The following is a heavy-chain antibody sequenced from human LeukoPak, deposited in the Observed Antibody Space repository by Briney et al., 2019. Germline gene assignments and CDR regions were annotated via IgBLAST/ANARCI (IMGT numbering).Heavy chain of an antibody. Sequence: ASVKVSCKVSGYTLTELSMHWVRQAPGKGLEWMGGFDPEGGETIYAQKFQGRVTMTEDTSTDTAYMELSSLRSEDTAVYYCATFSPSGVTTVYYFDYWGQGTLVTVSS. CDR1: GYTLTELS. CDR2: FDPEGGET. V-gene: IGHV1-24*01. D-gene: IGHD4-17*01. J-gene: IGHJ4*02. CDR3: ATFSPSGVTTVYYFDY.